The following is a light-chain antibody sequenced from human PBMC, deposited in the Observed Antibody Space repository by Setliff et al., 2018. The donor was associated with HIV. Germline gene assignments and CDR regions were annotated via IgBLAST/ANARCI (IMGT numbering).Light chain of an antibody. CDR1: SASVSSGYY. Sequence: QAVVTQETSVAVSLGGTVTVTCGLTSASVSSGYYPSWYQQTPGHPPRTLIYTTNSRCAGVPDRFSGSILGDKAALTSTGALADDEADYYCVLYMGSGISVFGGGTKVTVL. V-gene: IGLV8-61*01. CDR2: TTN. J-gene: IGLJ2*01. CDR3: VLYMGSGISV.